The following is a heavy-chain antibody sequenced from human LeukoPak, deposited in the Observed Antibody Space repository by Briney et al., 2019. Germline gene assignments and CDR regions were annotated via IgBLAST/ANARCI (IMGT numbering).Heavy chain of an antibody. CDR3: ARDWKFSSSYFDY. CDR1: GYTFTGYY. D-gene: IGHD6-6*01. J-gene: IGHJ4*02. V-gene: IGHV1-2*02. Sequence: ASVKVSCKASGYTFTGYYMHWVRQAPGQGLEWMGWINPNSGGTNYAQKLQGRVTMTTDTSTSTAYMELRSLRSDDTAVYYCARDWKFSSSYFDYWGQGTLVTVSS. CDR2: INPNSGGT.